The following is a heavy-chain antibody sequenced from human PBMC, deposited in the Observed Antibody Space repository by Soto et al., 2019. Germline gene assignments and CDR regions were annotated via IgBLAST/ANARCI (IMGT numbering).Heavy chain of an antibody. D-gene: IGHD4-17*01. CDR1: GYTFFAFG. Sequence: QVQLVQSGAEVTKPGASVKVSCKTSGYTFFAFGLSWVRQVPGQGLEWLGGSVPGSGNTVYARTFQDRLTVTTDRSTNTSFMQLGRLTEYDTALDYCASVSGRRAVSRYFDTGGQGTLVSVSS. CDR3: ASVSGRRAVSRYFDT. V-gene: IGHV1-18*01. J-gene: IGHJ4*02. CDR2: SVPGSGNT.